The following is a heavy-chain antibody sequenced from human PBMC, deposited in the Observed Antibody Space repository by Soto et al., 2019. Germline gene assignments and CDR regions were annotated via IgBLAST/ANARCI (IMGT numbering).Heavy chain of an antibody. CDR1: GGSISSSSYY. Sequence: QLQLHEPGPGLVKPSETLSLTCTVSGGSISSSSYYWGWIRQTPGKGLEWIGNIYFGGSTYYNSSLKRRVTISVDTSKNQFSLKLSSVTAADTAVYYCARQRGTMVRGIIPRYFDLWGRGTLVTVSS. CDR2: IYFGGST. CDR3: ARQRGTMVRGIIPRYFDL. D-gene: IGHD3-10*01. V-gene: IGHV4-39*01. J-gene: IGHJ2*01.